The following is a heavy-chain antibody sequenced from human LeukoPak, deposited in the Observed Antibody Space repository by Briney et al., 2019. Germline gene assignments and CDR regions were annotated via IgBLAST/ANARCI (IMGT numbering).Heavy chain of an antibody. CDR2: IYSGGGT. Sequence: GGSLRLSCAASGFTVSSNYMSWVRQAPGKGLEWVSVIYSGGGTYYADSVKGRFTISRDNSKNTLYLQINSLRAEDTAVYYCARDIGSGFLQFDYWGQGTLVTVSS. CDR3: ARDIGSGFLQFDY. V-gene: IGHV3-66*01. D-gene: IGHD6-19*01. CDR1: GFTVSSNY. J-gene: IGHJ4*02.